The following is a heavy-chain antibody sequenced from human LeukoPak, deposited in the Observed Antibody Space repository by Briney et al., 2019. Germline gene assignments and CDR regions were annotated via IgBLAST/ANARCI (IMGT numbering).Heavy chain of an antibody. CDR2: ISSSSSTI. V-gene: IGHV3-48*01. CDR3: ARETLGYCSSTSCYTGSDAFDI. D-gene: IGHD2-2*02. Sequence: GGSLRLSCAASGFTFSSYSMNWVRQAPGKGLEWVSYISSSSSTIYYADSVKGRFTISRDNAKNSLYLQMNSLRAEDTAVYYCARETLGYCSSTSCYTGSDAFDIWGQGTMVTASS. J-gene: IGHJ3*02. CDR1: GFTFSSYS.